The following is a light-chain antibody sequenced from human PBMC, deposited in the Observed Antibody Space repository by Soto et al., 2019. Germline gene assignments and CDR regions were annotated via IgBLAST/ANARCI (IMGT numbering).Light chain of an antibody. J-gene: IGLJ1*01. Sequence: SVLPQPASVSGSPGQSITISCTGTSSDVGSYNLVSWYQHHPGKAPKLMIYEVSERPSGVSNRFSGSKSGNTASLTISGLQAEDEADYYCCSYAGRTTPYVFGTGTQLTVL. CDR3: CSYAGRTTPYV. CDR1: SSDVGSYNL. CDR2: EVS. V-gene: IGLV2-23*02.